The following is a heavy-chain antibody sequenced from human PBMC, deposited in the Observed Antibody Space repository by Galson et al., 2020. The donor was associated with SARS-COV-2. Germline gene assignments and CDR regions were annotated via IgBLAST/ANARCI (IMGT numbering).Heavy chain of an antibody. CDR2: IYYTGSA. Sequence: SETLSLTCTVSGGSVSSSNYYWGWVRQPPGKGLEWIGTIYYTGSAYYNSSLKNRVTMSVDTSNNQFSLTLTSVSAADTAVYFCTRRSRPPASGGPKSPYDVWGQGTVVNVSS. V-gene: IGHV4-39*01. J-gene: IGHJ3*01. D-gene: IGHD6-6*01. CDR3: TRRSRPPASGGPKSPYDV. CDR1: GGSVSSSNYY.